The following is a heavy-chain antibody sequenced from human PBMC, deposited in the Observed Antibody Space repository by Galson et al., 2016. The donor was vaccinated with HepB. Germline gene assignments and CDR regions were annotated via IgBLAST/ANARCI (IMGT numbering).Heavy chain of an antibody. Sequence: PALVKPTQTLTLTCSFSSVTPKRVDVGWIRQPPGKALEWLALIYWDEDKRYNPSLRSRLTLTKDTSKNHVVLTMTNMDPVDTATYYCAHGSGWLFDYWGQGTLVTVSS. CDR2: IYWDEDK. CDR1: SVTPKRVD. V-gene: IGHV2-5*02. J-gene: IGHJ4*02. CDR3: AHGSGWLFDY. D-gene: IGHD6-19*01.